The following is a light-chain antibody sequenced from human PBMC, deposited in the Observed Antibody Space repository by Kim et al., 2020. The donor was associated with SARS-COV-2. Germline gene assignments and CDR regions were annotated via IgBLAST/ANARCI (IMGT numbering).Light chain of an antibody. V-gene: IGLV3-21*04. CDR2: YDS. J-gene: IGLJ2*01. CDR1: TIGSKS. CDR3: QVCDSGVV. Sequence: VSVAPGKTARITCGGKTIGSKSVHWYQQKPGQAPVLVIYYDSDRPSGIPERFSGSNSGNTATLTISRVEAGDEADYYCQVCDSGVVFGGGTQLTVL.